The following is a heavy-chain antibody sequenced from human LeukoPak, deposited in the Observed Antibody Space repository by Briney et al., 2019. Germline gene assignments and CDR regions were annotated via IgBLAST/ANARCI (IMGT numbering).Heavy chain of an antibody. CDR3: ARFNHYYDSSGRGDFDY. CDR1: GYTFTSYD. V-gene: IGHV1-8*01. J-gene: IGHJ4*02. D-gene: IGHD3-22*01. CDR2: MNPNSGNT. Sequence: ASVKVSCKASGYTFTSYDINWVRQATGQGLEWMGWMNPNSGNTGYAQKFQGRVTMTRNISISTAYMELSSLRSEDTAVYYCARFNHYYDSSGRGDFDYWGQGTLVTVSS.